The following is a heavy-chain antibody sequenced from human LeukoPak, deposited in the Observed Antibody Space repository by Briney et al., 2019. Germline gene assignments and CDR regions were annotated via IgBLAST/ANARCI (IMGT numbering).Heavy chain of an antibody. CDR3: AREGRDSTNINAFDF. CDR2: ISYDEFNK. Sequence: GRSLRLSCAASGFTFSYYALHWVRQAPGKGLEWVAAISYDEFNKFYGNSVKGRFTISRDNSKSTLSLQMNSLRTEDTAVYYCAREGRDSTNINAFDFWGQGIMVTVSS. J-gene: IGHJ3*01. V-gene: IGHV3-30*04. CDR1: GFTFSYYA. D-gene: IGHD2-2*01.